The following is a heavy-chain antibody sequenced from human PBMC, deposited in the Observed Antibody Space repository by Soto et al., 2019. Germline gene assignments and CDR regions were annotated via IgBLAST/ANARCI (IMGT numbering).Heavy chain of an antibody. CDR3: ARDRQSEIVAMLASNGMDV. J-gene: IGHJ6*02. CDR2: IYDSETT. V-gene: IGHV4-30-4*01. D-gene: IGHD5-12*01. Sequence: QVQLQESGPGLVKPSQTPSLTCTVSGGSINSDDSYWSWLRQPPGRGLEWIGYIYDSETTYYNTSLKSRVTISVATSKNQFSLKLNSVTAADTAVYYCARDRQSEIVAMLASNGMDVWGQGTTVIVSS. CDR1: GGSINSDDSY.